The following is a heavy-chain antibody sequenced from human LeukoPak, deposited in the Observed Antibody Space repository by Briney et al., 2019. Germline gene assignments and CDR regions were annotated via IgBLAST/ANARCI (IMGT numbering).Heavy chain of an antibody. Sequence: SETLSLTCAVYGGSFSGYYWSWIRQPPGKGLEWIGEINHSGSTNYNPSLKSRVTISVDTSKNQFSLKLSSVTAADTAVYYCARDQSGSYARFDYWGQGTLVTVSS. CDR1: GGSFSGYY. CDR3: ARDQSGSYARFDY. J-gene: IGHJ4*02. V-gene: IGHV4-34*01. D-gene: IGHD1-26*01. CDR2: INHSGST.